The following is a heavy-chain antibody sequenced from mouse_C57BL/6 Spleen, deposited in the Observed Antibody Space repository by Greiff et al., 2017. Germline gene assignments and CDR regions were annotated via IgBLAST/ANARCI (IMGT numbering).Heavy chain of an antibody. Sequence: VKLMESGAELVRPGTSVKVSCKASGYAFTNYLIEWVKQRPGQGLEWIGVINPGSGGTNYNEKFKGKATLTADKSSSTAYMQLSSLTSEDSAVYFCARCDGYDYAMDYWGQGTSVTVSS. CDR2: INPGSGGT. CDR3: ARCDGYDYAMDY. D-gene: IGHD2-3*01. CDR1: GYAFTNYL. V-gene: IGHV1-54*01. J-gene: IGHJ4*01.